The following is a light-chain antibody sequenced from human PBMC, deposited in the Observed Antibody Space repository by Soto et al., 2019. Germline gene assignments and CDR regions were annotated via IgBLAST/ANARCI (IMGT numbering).Light chain of an antibody. CDR1: RLGDKY. V-gene: IGLV3-1*01. CDR3: QAWDSPTLV. Sequence: SYELTQPPSVSVSPGQTASITCSGDRLGDKYACWYQQKPGQSPVLVIYQDNKRPSGLPERFSGSNSGNTATLTLSGTQAMDEADYFCQAWDSPTLVFGGGTNLTVL. J-gene: IGLJ2*01. CDR2: QDN.